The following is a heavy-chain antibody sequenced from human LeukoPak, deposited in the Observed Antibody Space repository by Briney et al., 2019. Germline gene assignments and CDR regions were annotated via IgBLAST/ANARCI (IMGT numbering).Heavy chain of an antibody. J-gene: IGHJ4*02. CDR3: AKDYEIGDIVVVPAAPLFDY. V-gene: IGHV3-30*18. D-gene: IGHD2-2*01. CDR2: ISYDGSNK. CDR1: GFTFSSYG. Sequence: GGSLRLSCAASGFTFSSYGMHRVRQAPGKGLEWVAVISYDGSNKYYADSVKGRFTISRDNSKNTLYLQMNSLRAEDTAVYYCAKDYEIGDIVVVPAAPLFDYWGQGTLVTVSS.